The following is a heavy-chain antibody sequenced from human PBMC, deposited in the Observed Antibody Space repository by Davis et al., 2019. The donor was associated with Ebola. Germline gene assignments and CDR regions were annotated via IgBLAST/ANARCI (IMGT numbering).Heavy chain of an antibody. J-gene: IGHJ4*02. Sequence: PSETLSLTCVVSGGSINSHHWWPWVRQPPGKGLEWIGEINQSGGTNYNPSLRSRVTISVDKSKNQFSLRLTSVTAADTAVYFCARAVPGKEDLDYWGQGTLVTVSS. V-gene: IGHV4-4*02. CDR2: INQSGGT. CDR3: ARAVPGKEDLDY. D-gene: IGHD6-19*01. CDR1: GGSINSHHW.